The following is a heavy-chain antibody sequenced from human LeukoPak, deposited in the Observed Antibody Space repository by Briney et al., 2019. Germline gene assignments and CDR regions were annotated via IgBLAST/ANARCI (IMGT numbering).Heavy chain of an antibody. D-gene: IGHD6-13*01. CDR1: GGSFSGYY. CDR3: ARVGYSSSWYERYNWFDP. CDR2: INHSGST. V-gene: IGHV4-34*01. Sequence: SETLSLTCAVYGGSFSGYYWSWIRQPPGKGLEWIGEINHSGSTYYNPSLKSRVTISVDTSKNQFSLKLSSVTAADTAVYYCARVGYSSSWYERYNWFDPWGQGTLVTVSS. J-gene: IGHJ5*02.